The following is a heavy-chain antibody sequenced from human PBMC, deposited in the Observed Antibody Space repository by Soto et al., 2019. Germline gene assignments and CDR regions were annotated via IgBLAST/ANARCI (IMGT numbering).Heavy chain of an antibody. CDR3: ARILVAVTTSGGMGV. J-gene: IGHJ6*02. V-gene: IGHV1-3*01. CDR2: INAGNGNT. CDR1: GYTFTSYA. Sequence: ASVKVSCKASGYTFTSYAMHWVRQAPGQRLEWMGWINAGNGNTKYSQKFQGRVTITRDTSASTAYMELSSLRSEDTAVYYCARILVAVTTSGGMGVWGQGTTVTGSS. D-gene: IGHD4-17*01.